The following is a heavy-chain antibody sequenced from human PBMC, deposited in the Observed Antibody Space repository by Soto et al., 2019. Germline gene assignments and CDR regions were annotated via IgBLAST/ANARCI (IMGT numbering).Heavy chain of an antibody. V-gene: IGHV1-8*01. CDR3: ARGDYYDSSGTRRFRWFDP. CDR2: MNPNSGNT. CDR1: GYTFTSYD. Sequence: QVQLVQSGAEVKKPGASVKVSCKASGYTFTSYDINWVGQATGQGLEWMGWMNPNSGNTGYAQKFQGRVTMTRNTSISTAYMELSSLRSEDTAVYYCARGDYYDSSGTRRFRWFDPWGQGTLVTVSS. D-gene: IGHD3-22*01. J-gene: IGHJ5*02.